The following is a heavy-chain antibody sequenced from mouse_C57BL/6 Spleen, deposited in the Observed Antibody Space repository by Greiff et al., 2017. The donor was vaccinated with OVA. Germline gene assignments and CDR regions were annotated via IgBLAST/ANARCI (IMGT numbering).Heavy chain of an antibody. V-gene: IGHV1-81*01. D-gene: IGHD2-2*01. J-gene: IGHJ4*01. Sequence: QVQLQQSGAELARPGASVKLSCKASGYTFTSYGISWVKQRTGQGLEWIGEIYPRSGNTYYNEKFKGKATLTADKSSSTAYMELRSLTSEDSAVYFCARRGNYGYDEVYAMDYWGQGTSVTVSS. CDR1: GYTFTSYG. CDR3: ARRGNYGYDEVYAMDY. CDR2: IYPRSGNT.